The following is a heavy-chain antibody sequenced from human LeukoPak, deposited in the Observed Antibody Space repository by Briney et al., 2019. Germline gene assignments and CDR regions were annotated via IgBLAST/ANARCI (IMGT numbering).Heavy chain of an antibody. J-gene: IGHJ4*02. D-gene: IGHD5-18*01. Sequence: GGSLRLSCAASGFTFSNYALSWVRQAPGKGLEWVSDISGSGGSTYYADSVKGRFTIPRDNSKNTMYLQMNSLRAEDTAVYYCAKRIQSAMAMGYWGQGTLVTVSS. CDR1: GFTFSNYA. CDR2: ISGSGGST. CDR3: AKRIQSAMAMGY. V-gene: IGHV3-23*01.